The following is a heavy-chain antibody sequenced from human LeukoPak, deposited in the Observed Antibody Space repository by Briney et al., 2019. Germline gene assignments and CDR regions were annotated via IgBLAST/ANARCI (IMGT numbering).Heavy chain of an antibody. J-gene: IGHJ4*02. Sequence: GGSLRLSCAASGFTFSSYEMNWVRQAPRKGLEWVSYISSSGSTIYYADSVKGRFTISRDNAEKSLYLQMNSLRAEDTAVYYCARGFGSSYAHYWGQGTLVTVSS. CDR1: GFTFSSYE. CDR3: ARGFGSSYAHY. CDR2: ISSSGSTI. V-gene: IGHV3-48*03. D-gene: IGHD5-18*01.